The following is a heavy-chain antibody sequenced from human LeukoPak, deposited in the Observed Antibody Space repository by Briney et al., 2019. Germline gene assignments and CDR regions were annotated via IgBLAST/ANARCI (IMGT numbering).Heavy chain of an antibody. CDR2: IYSGGST. CDR1: GFTVSGKY. Sequence: GGSLRLSCAASGFTVSGKYMSWVRQAPGKGLEWVSVIYSGGSTDYADSVKGRFTISRDNSKNTLYLQMNSLRAEDTAVYYCARGVTGRVLDYWVQGTLVTVSS. V-gene: IGHV3-66*01. D-gene: IGHD6-19*01. CDR3: ARGVTGRVLDY. J-gene: IGHJ4*02.